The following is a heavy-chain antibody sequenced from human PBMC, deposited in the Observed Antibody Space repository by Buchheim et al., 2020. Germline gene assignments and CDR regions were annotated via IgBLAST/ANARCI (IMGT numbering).Heavy chain of an antibody. V-gene: IGHV3-30-3*01. CDR2: ISYDGSNK. Sequence: QVQLVESGGGVVQPGRSLRLSCAASGFTFSSYAMHWVRQAPGKGLEWVAVISYDGSNKYYADSVKVRFTISRDNSKTTLSLQMNSLRAEDTAVYYCARDDRKEYGMDVWGQGTT. J-gene: IGHJ6*02. CDR3: ARDDRKEYGMDV. CDR1: GFTFSSYA.